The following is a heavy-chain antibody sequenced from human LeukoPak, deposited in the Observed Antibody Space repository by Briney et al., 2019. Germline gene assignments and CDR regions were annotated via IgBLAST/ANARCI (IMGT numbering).Heavy chain of an antibody. CDR3: ARDSSDYYDSSGYYRRPFDY. Sequence: GGSLRLSCAASGFTFSNAWMSWVRQAPGKGLEWVSSISSSSSYIYYADSVKGRFTISRDNAKNSLYLQMNSLRAEDTAVYYCARDSSDYYDSSGYYRRPFDYWGQGTLVTVSS. CDR1: GFTFSNAW. CDR2: ISSSSSYI. V-gene: IGHV3-21*01. J-gene: IGHJ4*02. D-gene: IGHD3-22*01.